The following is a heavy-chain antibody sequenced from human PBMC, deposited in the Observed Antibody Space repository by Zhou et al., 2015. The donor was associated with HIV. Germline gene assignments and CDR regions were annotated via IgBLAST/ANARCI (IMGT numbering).Heavy chain of an antibody. CDR1: GGTFSSYA. CDR2: IIPIFGTA. J-gene: IGHJ6*02. Sequence: QVQLVQSGAEVKKPGSSVKVSCKASGGTFSSYAISWVRQAPGQGLEWMGGIIPIFGTANYAQKFQGRVTITADESTSTAYMELSSLRSEDTAVYYCAREGYNSSWYVGRDYYGMDVWGQGTTVTVSS. CDR3: AREGYNSSWYVGRDYYGMDV. V-gene: IGHV1-69*01. D-gene: IGHD6-13*01.